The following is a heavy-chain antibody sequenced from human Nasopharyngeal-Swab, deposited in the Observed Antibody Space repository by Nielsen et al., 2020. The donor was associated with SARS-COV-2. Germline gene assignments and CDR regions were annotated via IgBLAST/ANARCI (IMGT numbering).Heavy chain of an antibody. CDR2: IFPDDSDT. CDR1: GSSFANYW. CDR3: ARHGMGGFGFRHFGMDV. D-gene: IGHD5-12*01. Sequence: GESLKISCTTSGSSFANYWIGWVRQMPGKGLEWMGIIFPDDSDTRYSPSIEGQGTLSADRSISTAYLQWSSLKASDSGIYYCARHGMGGFGFRHFGMDVWGHGTTVTVSS. J-gene: IGHJ6*02. V-gene: IGHV5-51*01.